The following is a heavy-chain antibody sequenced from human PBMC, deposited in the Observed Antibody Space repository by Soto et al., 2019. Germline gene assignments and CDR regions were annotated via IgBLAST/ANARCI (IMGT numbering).Heavy chain of an antibody. CDR1: GFTFTTAW. Sequence: EVQLVESGGGLVEPGGSLRLSCAASGFTFTTAWMNWVRQAPGKGLEWVGHIKTKVEGETTDYAAPVKGSFIVSRDDSKNTLYLQMNSLKTEDTAVYYCTTEPGYCSGGSCYTGSYYFDYWGQGTLVTVSS. CDR3: TTEPGYCSGGSCYTGSYYFDY. V-gene: IGHV3-15*01. D-gene: IGHD2-15*01. CDR2: IKTKVEGETT. J-gene: IGHJ4*02.